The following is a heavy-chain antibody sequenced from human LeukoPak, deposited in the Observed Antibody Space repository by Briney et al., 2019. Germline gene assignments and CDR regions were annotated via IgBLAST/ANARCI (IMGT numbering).Heavy chain of an antibody. Sequence: PGGSLRLSCAASGFTFSSYSMNWVRQALGKGLEWVSSISSSSGFIFYADSVKGRFTSSRDNAKNSLYLQMNSLRAEDTAVYYCASPVSSSSWYYFDSWGQGTLVTVSS. V-gene: IGHV3-21*01. D-gene: IGHD6-13*01. CDR3: ASPVSSSSWYYFDS. J-gene: IGHJ4*02. CDR2: ISSSSGFI. CDR1: GFTFSSYS.